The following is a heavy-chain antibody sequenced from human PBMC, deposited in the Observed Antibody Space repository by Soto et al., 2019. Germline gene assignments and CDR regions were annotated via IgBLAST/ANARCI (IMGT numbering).Heavy chain of an antibody. D-gene: IGHD3-3*01. J-gene: IGHJ6*02. CDR2: IYWDDDK. CDR1: GFSLSTSGVG. CDR3: ARFLEWSSYYYYGMDV. Sequence: QITLKESGPTLVRPTQTLMLTCTFSGFSLSTSGVGVGWIRQPPGKALEWLALIYWDDDKRYSPSLKSRLTITKDTSKNQVVLTMTNMDPVDTATYYCARFLEWSSYYYYGMDVWGQGTTVTVSS. V-gene: IGHV2-5*02.